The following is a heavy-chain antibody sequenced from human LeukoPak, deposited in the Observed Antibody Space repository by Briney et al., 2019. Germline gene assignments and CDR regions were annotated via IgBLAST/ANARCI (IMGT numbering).Heavy chain of an antibody. CDR1: GGSISSHY. Sequence: SETLSLTCTVSGGSISSHYWSWVRQPPGKGLEWIGYIYYSGSTNYNPSLKSRVTISVDTSKNQFSLKLSSVTPADTAVYYCARVYYGSGSYYNAYYYYYMDVWGKGTTVTVSS. V-gene: IGHV4-59*11. D-gene: IGHD3-10*01. J-gene: IGHJ6*03. CDR2: IYYSGST. CDR3: ARVYYGSGSYYNAYYYYYMDV.